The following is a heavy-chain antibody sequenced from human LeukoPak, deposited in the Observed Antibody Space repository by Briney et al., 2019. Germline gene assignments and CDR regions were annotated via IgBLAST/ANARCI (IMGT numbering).Heavy chain of an antibody. CDR1: GNSFSNSW. Sequence: GESLKISCEASGNSFSNSWIGWVRQMPGEGLEWMGIIHPHDSDIRYSPSFQGQVTISADRSIRTAYLQWSSLKTSDTAMYYCARRVAAIGFDALDIWGQGTMVTVSS. CDR3: ARRVAAIGFDALDI. D-gene: IGHD6-13*01. CDR2: IHPHDSDI. J-gene: IGHJ3*02. V-gene: IGHV5-51*01.